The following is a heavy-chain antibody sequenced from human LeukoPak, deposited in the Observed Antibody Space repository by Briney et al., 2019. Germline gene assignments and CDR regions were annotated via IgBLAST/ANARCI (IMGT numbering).Heavy chain of an antibody. J-gene: IGHJ4*02. D-gene: IGHD3-22*01. V-gene: IGHV3-30-3*01. Sequence: GGSLRLSCAASEFAFSSFAMHWVRQAPGKGLEWVAVISYDGSNKYYADSVKGRFTISRDNSKNTLYLQMNSLRAEDTAVYYCATPLYYYDSSGSSDYYFDYWGQGTLVTVSS. CDR1: EFAFSSFA. CDR3: ATPLYYYDSSGSSDYYFDY. CDR2: ISYDGSNK.